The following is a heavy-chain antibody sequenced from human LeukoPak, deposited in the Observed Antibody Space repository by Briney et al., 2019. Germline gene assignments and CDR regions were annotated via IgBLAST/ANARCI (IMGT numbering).Heavy chain of an antibody. CDR1: GGSISSGGYY. Sequence: SQTLSLTCTVSGGSISSGGYYWSWIRQHPGKGLEWIGCIYYSGSTYYNPSLKSRVTISVDTSKNQFSLKLSSVTTADTAVYYCARDSRDRYYYDSSGYYYDAFDIWGQGTMVTVSS. D-gene: IGHD3-22*01. CDR2: IYYSGST. J-gene: IGHJ3*02. CDR3: ARDSRDRYYYDSSGYYYDAFDI. V-gene: IGHV4-31*03.